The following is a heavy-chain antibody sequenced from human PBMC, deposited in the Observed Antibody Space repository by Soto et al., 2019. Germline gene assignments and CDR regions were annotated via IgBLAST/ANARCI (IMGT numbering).Heavy chain of an antibody. CDR1: GGCIGHSY. CDR2: IYYNGNT. CDR3: ARDLQSYYGVAFDI. J-gene: IGHJ3*02. D-gene: IGHD3-10*01. Sequence: SETLSLTCTVSGGCIGHSYWTLIRQAPGKGLEWIGYIYYNGNTNYNPSLKSRVTISVDTSKNQFSLQLSSVTAAATAVHYCARDLQSYYGVAFDICRQGTKVTASS. V-gene: IGHV4-59*01.